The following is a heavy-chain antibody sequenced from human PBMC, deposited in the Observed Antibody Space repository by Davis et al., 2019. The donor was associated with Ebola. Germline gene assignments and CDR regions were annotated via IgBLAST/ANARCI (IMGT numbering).Heavy chain of an antibody. J-gene: IGHJ3*02. CDR1: GVTFRNYV. V-gene: IGHV3-23*01. D-gene: IGHD4-17*01. Sequence: GESLKISCAVSGVTFRNYVMSWVRQAPGKGLEWVSSINSSGGNSFYMDSVKGRFTISRDSSMNTVYLQMSSLRAEDTAVYYCARAEDDYGEYPDALDIWGQGTVVTASS. CDR3: ARAEDDYGEYPDALDI. CDR2: INSSGGNS.